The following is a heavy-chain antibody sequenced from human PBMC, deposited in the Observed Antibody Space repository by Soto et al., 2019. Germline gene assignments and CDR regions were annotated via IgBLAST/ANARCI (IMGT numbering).Heavy chain of an antibody. CDR1: GGSISSSSYY. V-gene: IGHV4-39*01. J-gene: IGHJ4*02. Sequence: QLQLQESGPGLVKPSETLSLTCTVSGGSISSSSYYWGWIRQPPGKGLEWIGSIYYSGSTYYNPSLKSRVTLSVDTSKNQFSLKLSSVTAADTAVYYCARLSISAIDYWGQGTLVTVSS. CDR2: IYYSGST. D-gene: IGHD6-6*01. CDR3: ARLSISAIDY.